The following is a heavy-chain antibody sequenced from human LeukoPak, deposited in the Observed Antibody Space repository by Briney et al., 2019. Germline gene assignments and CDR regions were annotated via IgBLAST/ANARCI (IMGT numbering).Heavy chain of an antibody. V-gene: IGHV3-21*01. CDR3: ARERRYYYGSGSFGELDY. CDR2: ISSSSSYI. Sequence: PGGSLRLSCAASGFTFSSYSMNWVRQAPGKGLEWVSSISSSSSYIYYADSVKGRFTISRDNAKNSLYLQMNSLRAEDTAVYYCARERRYYYGSGSFGELDYWGQGTLVTVSS. D-gene: IGHD3-10*01. J-gene: IGHJ4*02. CDR1: GFTFSSYS.